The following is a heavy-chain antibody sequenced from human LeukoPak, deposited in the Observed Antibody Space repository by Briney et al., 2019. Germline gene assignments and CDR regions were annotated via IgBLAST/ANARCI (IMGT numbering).Heavy chain of an antibody. D-gene: IGHD1-26*01. V-gene: IGHV3-48*03. CDR2: ISSSGSTI. Sequence: GSLRFSCAASGFTLSSYEMNWVRQAPGKGLEWVSYISSSGSTIYYADSVKGRFTISRDNAKNSLYLQMNSLRAEDTAVYYCARAGGGSRRPGYWGQGTLVTVSS. J-gene: IGHJ4*02. CDR3: ARAGGGSRRPGY. CDR1: GFTLSSYE.